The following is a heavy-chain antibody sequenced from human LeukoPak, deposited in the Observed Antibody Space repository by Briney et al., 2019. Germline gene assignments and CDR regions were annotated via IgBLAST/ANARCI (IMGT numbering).Heavy chain of an antibody. CDR1: GFSFSKYV. CDR3: ARDAGATLFDY. CDR2: ISYDGSNK. D-gene: IGHD1-26*01. J-gene: IGHJ4*02. Sequence: GGSLRLSCAASGFSFSKYVMHWVRQAPGKGLEWVAVISYDGSNKYYADSVKGRFTISRDNSKNTLYLQMYSLRADDTAVYYCARDAGATLFDYWGQGTLVTVSS. V-gene: IGHV3-30*19.